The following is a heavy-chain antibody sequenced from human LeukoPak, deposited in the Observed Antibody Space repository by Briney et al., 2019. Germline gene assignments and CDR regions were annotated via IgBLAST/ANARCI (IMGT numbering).Heavy chain of an antibody. CDR1: GGSISSYY. CDR2: IYYSGST. V-gene: IGHV4-59*01. J-gene: IGHJ6*03. CDR3: ASSGYNPRFYYYYLDV. D-gene: IGHD3-22*01. Sequence: SETLSLTCTVSGGSISSYYWSWIRQPPGKGLEWIGYIYYSGSTNYNPSLKSRVTISVDTSKNQFSLKLSSVTAADTAVYYCASSGYNPRFYYYYLDVWGKGTTVTISS.